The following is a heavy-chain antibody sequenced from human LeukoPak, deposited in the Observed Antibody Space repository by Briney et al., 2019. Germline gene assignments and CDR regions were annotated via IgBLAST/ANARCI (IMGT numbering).Heavy chain of an antibody. J-gene: IGHJ4*02. D-gene: IGHD6-19*01. Sequence: GGSLRLFCAASGFTFSSYWMSWVRQAPGKGLEWVANINQDGTTYSVDSVKGRFTISRDNAKNSLYLQMNSLRAEDTAVYYCARGSGWTGGDYWGQGTLVTVSS. CDR2: INQDGTT. V-gene: IGHV3-7*01. CDR1: GFTFSSYW. CDR3: ARGSGWTGGDY.